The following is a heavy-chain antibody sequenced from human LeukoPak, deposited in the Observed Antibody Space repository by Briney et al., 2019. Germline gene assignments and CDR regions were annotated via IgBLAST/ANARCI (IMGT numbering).Heavy chain of an antibody. CDR3: AREGSLAAAGTPSGAFDI. V-gene: IGHV3-66*03. D-gene: IGHD6-13*01. Sequence: GGSLRLSCAASGFTVSSNYMSWVRQAPGKGLEWVSVIYSCGTTDYADSVKGRFTISRDNSKNTLYLQMNSLRAEDTAVYYCAREGSLAAAGTPSGAFDIWGQGTMVTVSS. CDR2: IYSCGTT. CDR1: GFTVSSNY. J-gene: IGHJ3*02.